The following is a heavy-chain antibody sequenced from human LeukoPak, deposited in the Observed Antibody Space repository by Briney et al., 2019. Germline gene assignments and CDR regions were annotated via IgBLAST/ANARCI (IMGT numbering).Heavy chain of an antibody. J-gene: IGHJ4*02. Sequence: GGSLRLSCAASGFTFSRHWMYWVRQPPGKGLVWVSQVSGDGSYPNYADSVKGRFTISRDNAKNTLYLQMNNLRDEDTAVYYCARESSIDYWGQGTLVTVSS. CDR2: VSGDGSYP. V-gene: IGHV3-74*01. CDR3: ARESSIDY. CDR1: GFTFSRHW.